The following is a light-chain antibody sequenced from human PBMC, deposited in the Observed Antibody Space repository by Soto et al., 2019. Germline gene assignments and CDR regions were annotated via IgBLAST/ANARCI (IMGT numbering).Light chain of an antibody. CDR1: QLGNKY. Sequence: SYELIQPPSVSVSPGQTASITCSGDQLGNKYVCWYQQKPGQSPVLIIYQDNKRPSGIPERFSGSNSGNTATLTISGTQALDEAVYYCQAWDSGIDVVFGGGTKVTVL. V-gene: IGLV3-1*01. CDR2: QDN. CDR3: QAWDSGIDVV. J-gene: IGLJ2*01.